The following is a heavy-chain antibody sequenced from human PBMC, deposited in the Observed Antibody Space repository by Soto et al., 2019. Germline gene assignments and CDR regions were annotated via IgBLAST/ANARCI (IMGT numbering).Heavy chain of an antibody. V-gene: IGHV4-30-4*01. CDR3: ATESGSTYGYFDH. CDR2: ISNSGST. J-gene: IGHJ4*02. D-gene: IGHD5-18*01. Sequence: SETLSLTCTVSGGSVTSDEDYWTWIRQSPGKGLEWIGYISNSGSTGYNPSLKTRLSMSVDRSKNQFTLRLTSVTAADTAVYFCATESGSTYGYFDHWGQGTQGTVSS. CDR1: GGSVTSDEDY.